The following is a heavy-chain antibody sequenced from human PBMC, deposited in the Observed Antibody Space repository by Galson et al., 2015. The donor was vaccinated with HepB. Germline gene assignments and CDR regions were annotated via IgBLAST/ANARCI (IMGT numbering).Heavy chain of an antibody. Sequence: SLRLSCAASGFTFSSYGMHWVRQAPGKGLEWVAVIWYDGSNKYYADSVEGRFTISRDNSKNTLYLQMNSLRAEDTAVYYCAREIEQWLAPLDYWGQGTLVTVSS. D-gene: IGHD6-19*01. J-gene: IGHJ4*02. V-gene: IGHV3-33*01. CDR1: GFTFSSYG. CDR3: AREIEQWLAPLDY. CDR2: IWYDGSNK.